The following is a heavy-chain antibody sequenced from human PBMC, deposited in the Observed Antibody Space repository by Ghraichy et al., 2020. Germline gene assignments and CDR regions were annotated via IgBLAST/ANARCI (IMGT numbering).Heavy chain of an antibody. Sequence: GGSLRLSCEASGFTFASVDMNWFRQAPGRGPEWVSNINGGGDKTYYAESVKGRFTISRDNSKNTLLLEMNSLRVEDTAVYYCAGDPNWAYGYWGQGTLVTVSS. D-gene: IGHD7-27*01. J-gene: IGHJ4*02. CDR3: AGDPNWAYGY. CDR2: INGGGDKT. CDR1: GFTFASVD. V-gene: IGHV3-23*01.